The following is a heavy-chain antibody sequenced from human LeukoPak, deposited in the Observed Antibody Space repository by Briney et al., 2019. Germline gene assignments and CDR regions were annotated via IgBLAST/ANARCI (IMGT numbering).Heavy chain of an antibody. CDR2: IYYSGST. D-gene: IGHD4-17*01. CDR1: GGSISSYY. V-gene: IGHV4-59*01. J-gene: IGHJ4*02. CDR3: ARGYGDFRVEGRYFHS. Sequence: PSETLSLTCTVSGGSISSYYWGWIRQPPGKGLEWIGYIYYSGSTNYNPSLKSRVTISVDTSKNQFSLKLSSVTAADTAVYYCARGYGDFRVEGRYFHSWGQGTLVTVSS.